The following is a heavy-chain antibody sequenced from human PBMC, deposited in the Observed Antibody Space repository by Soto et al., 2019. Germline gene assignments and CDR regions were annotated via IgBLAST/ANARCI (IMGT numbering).Heavy chain of an antibody. CDR2: ISYDGSDK. J-gene: IGHJ4*02. D-gene: IGHD3-16*02. CDR1: GYIFSNYD. V-gene: IGHV3-30*03. Sequence: QVLLVESGGGVVQPGRSLRLSCAASGYIFSNYDMHWVRQAPGKGLEWVAFISYDGSDKYYADSVKGRFTISRDSSKNTLFLQMNSLRVEDTAVYYCAGMITFGGVLVDWGQGTLVTVSS. CDR3: AGMITFGGVLVD.